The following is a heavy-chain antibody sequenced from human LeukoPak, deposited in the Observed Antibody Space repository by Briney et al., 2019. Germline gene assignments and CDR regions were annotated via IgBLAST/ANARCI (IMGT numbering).Heavy chain of an antibody. CDR1: GFTFSSYA. Sequence: GGSLRLSCAASGFTFSSYAMSWVRQAPGKGLEWVSAISGSGGSTYYADSVKGRFTISRDNSKNTLYLQMNSLRAEDTAVYYCASPSYYDSTGYFDYWGQGTLVTVSS. CDR2: ISGSGGST. V-gene: IGHV3-23*01. J-gene: IGHJ4*02. CDR3: ASPSYYDSTGYFDY. D-gene: IGHD3-22*01.